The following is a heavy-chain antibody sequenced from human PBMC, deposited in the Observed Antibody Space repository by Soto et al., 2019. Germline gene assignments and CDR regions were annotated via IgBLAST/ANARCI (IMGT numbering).Heavy chain of an antibody. J-gene: IGHJ4*02. Sequence: VASVKVSCKASGFTFTSSAVQWVRQARGQRLEWIGWIVVGSGNTNYAQKFQERVTITRDMSTSTAYMELSSLRSEDTAVYYCAAEGLGVVIAGNYWGQGTLVTVS. CDR1: GFTFTSSA. D-gene: IGHD3-3*01. CDR2: IVVGSGNT. V-gene: IGHV1-58*01. CDR3: AAEGLGVVIAGNY.